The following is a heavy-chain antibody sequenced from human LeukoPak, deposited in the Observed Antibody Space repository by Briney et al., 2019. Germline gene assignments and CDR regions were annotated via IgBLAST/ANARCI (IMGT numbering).Heavy chain of an antibody. J-gene: IGHJ4*02. CDR3: ARRYCSGGSCYPIVDN. CDR2: IRQDESEK. V-gene: IGHV3-7*01. D-gene: IGHD2-15*01. CDR1: GFTLSTYW. Sequence: GGSLRLFCAASGFTLSTYWMTWVRQAPGKGLEWVANIRQDESEKSYVDSVKGRFIISRDNAKNSLYLQMNSLRVEDTAVYYCARRYCSGGSCYPIVDNWGQGTLVTVSS.